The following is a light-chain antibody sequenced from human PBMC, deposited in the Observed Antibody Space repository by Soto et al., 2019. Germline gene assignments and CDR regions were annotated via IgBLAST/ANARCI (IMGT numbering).Light chain of an antibody. J-gene: IGLJ1*01. CDR2: EFS. CDR1: SSDVGGYNF. V-gene: IGLV2-14*01. Sequence: QSALTQPASVSGSPGQSSTISCTGTSSDVGGYNFVSWYQQHPGKAPKLMIYEFSNRPSGVSNRFSGSKSGNTASLTISGLQAEDEADYYCSSYTSSSTLDVFGTGTKLTVL. CDR3: SSYTSSSTLDV.